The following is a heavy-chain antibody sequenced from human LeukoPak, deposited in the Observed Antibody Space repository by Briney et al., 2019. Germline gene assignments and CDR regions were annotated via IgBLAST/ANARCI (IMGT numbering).Heavy chain of an antibody. J-gene: IGHJ6*02. Sequence: GGSLRFSCVASGFTLRSYAMNWVRQAPGKGLEWVSAISRSGGSTYSADSVKGRFTISRDTSKDTLYLQMNSLRAEDTAVYYCAAAYFGVDQYYYGMDVWGQGTTVTVSS. CDR1: GFTLRSYA. CDR3: AAAYFGVDQYYYGMDV. D-gene: IGHD3-3*01. CDR2: ISRSGGST. V-gene: IGHV3-23*01.